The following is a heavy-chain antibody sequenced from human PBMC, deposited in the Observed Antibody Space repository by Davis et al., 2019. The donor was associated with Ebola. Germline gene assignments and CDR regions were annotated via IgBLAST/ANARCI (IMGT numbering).Heavy chain of an antibody. Sequence: MPSETLSLTCTVSGGSITSSYWSWIRQHPGKGLEWIGYIYYSGSTYYNPSLKSRVTISVDTSKNQFSLKLSSVTAADTAVYYCARVNSSGLDYWGQGTLVTVSS. D-gene: IGHD3-22*01. J-gene: IGHJ4*02. CDR3: ARVNSSGLDY. V-gene: IGHV4-59*01. CDR1: GGSITSSY. CDR2: IYYSGST.